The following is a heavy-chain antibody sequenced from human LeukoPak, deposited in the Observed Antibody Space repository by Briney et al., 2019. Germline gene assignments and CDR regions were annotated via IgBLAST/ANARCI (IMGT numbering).Heavy chain of an antibody. CDR3: AIDPNWGTHS. CDR2: IGSSGGVI. CDR1: GFTFSTYT. Sequence: GGSLRLSCAASGFTFSTYTMYWVRHPPGKRLEWVSIIGSSGGVIYYADSVKGRFTISRDNSKNALYLQMYSLRVEDTAVYYCAIDPNWGTHSWGQGVLVTVSS. J-gene: IGHJ4*02. V-gene: IGHV3-23*01. D-gene: IGHD7-27*01.